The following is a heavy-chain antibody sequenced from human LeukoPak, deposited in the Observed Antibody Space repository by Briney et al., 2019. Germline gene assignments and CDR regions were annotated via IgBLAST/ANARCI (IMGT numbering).Heavy chain of an antibody. J-gene: IGHJ4*02. CDR3: AKVVAGYSSGYYYFDY. CDR1: GGSISSYY. D-gene: IGHD6-25*01. Sequence: SETLSLTCTVSGGSISSYYWSWIRQPAGKGLEWIGRIYTSGSTNYNPSLKSRVTMSVDTSKNQFSLRLNSVTAADTAMYYCAKVVAGYSSGYYYFDYWGQGVLVTVSS. CDR2: IYTSGST. V-gene: IGHV4-4*07.